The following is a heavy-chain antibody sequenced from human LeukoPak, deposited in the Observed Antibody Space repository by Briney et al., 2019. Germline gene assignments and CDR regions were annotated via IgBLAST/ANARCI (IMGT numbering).Heavy chain of an antibody. CDR3: ARGDRYYDFWSGYSLGYYYGMDV. Sequence: GGSLRLSCAASGFTVSNTYMSWVRQAPGKGLEWVSLIYSGGGTYSADSVKGRFTISRDISKNTLYLQMNSLRAEDTAVYYCARGDRYYDFWSGYSLGYYYGMDVWGQGTTVTVSS. D-gene: IGHD3-3*01. V-gene: IGHV3-53*01. CDR1: GFTVSNTY. CDR2: IYSGGGT. J-gene: IGHJ6*02.